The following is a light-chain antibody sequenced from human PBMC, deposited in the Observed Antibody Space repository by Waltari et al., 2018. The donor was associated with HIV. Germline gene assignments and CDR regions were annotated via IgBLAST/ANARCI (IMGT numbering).Light chain of an antibody. V-gene: IGKV3D-15*01. Sequence: IVPSPPPITLCVSPGHRVPLPCRASQNIRSYLAWYQQTNDWPPRLPVYGASMRATRVPVRFSGSGSETDFSLVIDGIQTDDCAIYYCNQYHAWPRCTFGQGTKVE. CDR3: NQYHAWPRCT. J-gene: IGKJ2*02. CDR1: QNIRSY. CDR2: GAS.